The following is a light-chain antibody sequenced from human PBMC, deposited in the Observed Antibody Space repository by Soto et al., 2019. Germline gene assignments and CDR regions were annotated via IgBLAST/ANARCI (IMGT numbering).Light chain of an antibody. V-gene: IGLV1-44*01. CDR1: SSNIGSNT. J-gene: IGLJ1*01. CDR3: AAWDDSLNGYYV. CDR2: SNN. Sequence: QSALTQPPSASGTPGQRVTISCSGSSSNIGSNTVNWSQQFPGTAPKLLIYSNNQRPSGVPDRFSGSKSGTSASLAISGLQSGDEADYYCAAWDDSLNGYYVFGTGTKVTVL.